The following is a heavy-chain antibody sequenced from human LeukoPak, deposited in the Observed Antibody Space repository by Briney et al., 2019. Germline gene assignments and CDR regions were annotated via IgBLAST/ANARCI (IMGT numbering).Heavy chain of an antibody. CDR3: ARDRGPVNYYGSGSYYMGYFDY. J-gene: IGHJ4*02. D-gene: IGHD3-10*01. CDR2: ISYDGSNK. CDR1: GFTFSSYA. V-gene: IGHV3-30-3*01. Sequence: GGSLRLSCAASGFTFSSYAMHWVRQAPGKGLEWVAVISYDGSNKYYADSVKGRFTISRDNSKNTLYLQMNSLRAEDTAVYYCARDRGPVNYYGSGSYYMGYFDYWGQGTLVTVSS.